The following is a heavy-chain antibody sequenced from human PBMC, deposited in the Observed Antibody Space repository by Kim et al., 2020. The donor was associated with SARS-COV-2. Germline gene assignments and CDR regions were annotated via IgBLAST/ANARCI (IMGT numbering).Heavy chain of an antibody. CDR2: ISGSGGST. CDR1: GFTFSSYA. D-gene: IGHD3-22*01. V-gene: IGHV3-23*01. Sequence: GGSLRLSCAASGFTFSSYAMSWVRQAPGKGLEWVSAISGSGGSTYYADSVKGRFTISRDNSKNTLYLQMNSLRAEDTAVYYCAKGTNYYDSSGYYSDWGQGTLVTVSS. CDR3: AKGTNYYDSSGYYSD. J-gene: IGHJ4*02.